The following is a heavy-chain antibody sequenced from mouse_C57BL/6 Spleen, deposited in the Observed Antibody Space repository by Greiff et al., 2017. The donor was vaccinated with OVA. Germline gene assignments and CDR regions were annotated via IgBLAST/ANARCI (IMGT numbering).Heavy chain of an antibody. D-gene: IGHD1-1*01. J-gene: IGHJ3*01. CDR2: IDPENGDT. V-gene: IGHV14-4*01. CDR1: GFNIKDDY. CDR3: TTCGYGSSSGFAY. Sequence: EVQLQQSGAELVRPGASVKLSCTASGFNIKDDYMHWVKQRPEQGLEWIGWIDPENGDTDYASKFQGKATIPADTSSNTAYLQLSSLTSEDSAVSYCTTCGYGSSSGFAYWGQGTLVTVSA.